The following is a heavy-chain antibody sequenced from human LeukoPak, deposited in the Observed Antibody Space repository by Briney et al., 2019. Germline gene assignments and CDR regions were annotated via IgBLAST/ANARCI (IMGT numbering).Heavy chain of an antibody. D-gene: IGHD5-12*01. CDR1: AFTFSSYA. CDR2: ITGSGGNT. CDR3: AKDTGIVAPSIFDY. V-gene: IGHV3-23*01. Sequence: PGGSLRLSCAASAFTFSSYAMSWVRQAPGKGLEWVSAITGSGGNTYYADSVKGRFTISRDNSKNTLYLQMNSLRAEDTAVYYCAKDTGIVAPSIFDYWGQGTLVTVSS. J-gene: IGHJ4*02.